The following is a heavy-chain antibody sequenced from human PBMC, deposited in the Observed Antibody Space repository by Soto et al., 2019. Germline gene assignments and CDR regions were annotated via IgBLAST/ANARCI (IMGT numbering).Heavy chain of an antibody. J-gene: IGHJ6*02. CDR2: FDPEDGET. Sequence: ASVKVSCKVSGYTLTELSMHWVRQAPGKGLEWMGGFDPEDGETIYAQKFQGRVTMTEDTSTDTAYMELSSLRSEDTAVYYCATESNIPHYYYYYGMDVWGQGTTVTVSS. CDR1: GYTLTELS. V-gene: IGHV1-24*01. CDR3: ATESNIPHYYYYYGMDV.